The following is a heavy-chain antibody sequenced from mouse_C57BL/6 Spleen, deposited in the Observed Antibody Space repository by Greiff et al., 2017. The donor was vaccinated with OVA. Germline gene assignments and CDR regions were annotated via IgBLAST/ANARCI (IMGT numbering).Heavy chain of an antibody. V-gene: IGHV1-64*01. Sequence: QVQLQQPGAELVKPGASVKLSCKASGYTFTNYWMHWVKQRPGQGLEWIGMIHPNSGSTNYNEKFKSKATLTVDKSSSTAYMQLSSLTSEDSAVYYCARGNYGSRNAMDYWGQGTSVTVSS. CDR1: GYTFTNYW. D-gene: IGHD1-1*01. J-gene: IGHJ4*01. CDR2: IHPNSGST. CDR3: ARGNYGSRNAMDY.